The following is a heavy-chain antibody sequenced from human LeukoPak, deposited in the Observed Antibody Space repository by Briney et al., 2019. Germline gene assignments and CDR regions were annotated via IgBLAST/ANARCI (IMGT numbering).Heavy chain of an antibody. CDR2: IYHSGST. CDR3: ARNSSRTGVGVTNDYWYFDL. V-gene: IGHV4-38-2*01. Sequence: PSETLSLTCAVSDYSISSGYYWAWIRQPPGKGLEWIGSIYHSGSTSYNPSLKSRVTISVDTSNNQFSLKLSSVAATDTAVYYCARNSSRTGVGVTNDYWYFDLWGRGTLVTASS. D-gene: IGHD1-26*01. CDR1: DYSISSGYY. J-gene: IGHJ2*01.